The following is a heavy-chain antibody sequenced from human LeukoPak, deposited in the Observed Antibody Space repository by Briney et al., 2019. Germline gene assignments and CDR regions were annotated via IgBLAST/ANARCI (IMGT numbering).Heavy chain of an antibody. J-gene: IGHJ4*02. CDR3: VRLRWELLAPYFDH. V-gene: IGHV4-59*01. D-gene: IGHD2-15*01. Sequence: SETLSLTCSVSTDSTNTYYWSWIRQSPGQGLGWIGHIYHSGSTDYNPSFKSRVTISIDMSKKEFSLKLTSVTVADTAMYYCVRLRWELLAPYFDHWGQGAFVIVSS. CDR2: IYHSGST. CDR1: TDSTNTYY.